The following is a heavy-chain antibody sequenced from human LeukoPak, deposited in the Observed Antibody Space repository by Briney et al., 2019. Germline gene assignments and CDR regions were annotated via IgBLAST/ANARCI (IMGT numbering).Heavy chain of an antibody. Sequence: PGGSLRLSCAASGYTFSSYSMNWVRQAPGKGLEWVSSISSSSSYIYYADSVKGRFTISRDNAKNPLYLQMNILRAEDTAVYYCAIMGLFDYWGQGTLVTVSS. CDR1: GYTFSSYS. V-gene: IGHV3-21*01. J-gene: IGHJ4*02. CDR3: AIMGLFDY. CDR2: ISSSSSYI.